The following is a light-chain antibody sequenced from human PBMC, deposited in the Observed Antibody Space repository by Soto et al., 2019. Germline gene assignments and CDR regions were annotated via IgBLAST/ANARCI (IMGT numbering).Light chain of an antibody. V-gene: IGKV1-33*01. Sequence: DNKMTQSPSSLSASIGDRVTITCQASHDISDSLNWYQQKSGKAPKLLMYDFSNLEPGVPSRFSGRRSGTDFTFTISGLQPEDFATYFCQQYHSLPLTFGGGT. CDR2: DFS. CDR1: HDISDS. CDR3: QQYHSLPLT. J-gene: IGKJ4*01.